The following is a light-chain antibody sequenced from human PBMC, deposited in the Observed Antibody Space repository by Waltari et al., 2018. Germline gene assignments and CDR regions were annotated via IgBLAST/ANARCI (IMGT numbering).Light chain of an antibody. V-gene: IGKV1-6*01. CDR1: QDIRND. CDR3: LQDYNYPLT. J-gene: IGKJ4*01. CDR2: ATS. Sequence: QMTQSPTPLPASVGARVPTTCRASQDIRNDLGWYQQKPGKAPKLLNYATSSLQSGVPSRFSGSGSGTDFTLTISSLQPEDFATYYCLQDYNYPLTFGGGTKVEIK.